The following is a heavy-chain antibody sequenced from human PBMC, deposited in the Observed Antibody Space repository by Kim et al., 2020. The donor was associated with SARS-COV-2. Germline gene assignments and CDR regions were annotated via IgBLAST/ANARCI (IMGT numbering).Heavy chain of an antibody. CDR3: LGGYYSSYYYYGMDV. J-gene: IGHJ6*02. D-gene: IGHD3-3*01. CDR2: ISTSSSYI. CDR1: GFTFSSYS. V-gene: IGHV3-21*06. Sequence: GGSLRLSCAASGFTFSSYSMNWVRQAPGKGLEWVSSISTSSSYIYYADSVKGRFTISRDDAKNSLYLQMKSLRAEDTAVYYCLGGYYSSYYYYGMDVWGQGTTVTVSS.